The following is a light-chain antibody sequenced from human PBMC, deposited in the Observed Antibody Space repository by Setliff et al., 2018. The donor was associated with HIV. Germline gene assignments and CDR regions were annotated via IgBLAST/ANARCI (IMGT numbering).Light chain of an antibody. Sequence: DIVMTQSPDSLAVSLGERATINCKSGQSVLYSGNNKNYLAWYQQKAGQPPKILIYWASTRQSGVPDRFSGSGSGTDFTLTISSLQAEDVAVYYCLQYYSTPFTFGGGTKVDIK. CDR3: LQYYSTPFT. CDR2: WAS. V-gene: IGKV4-1*01. J-gene: IGKJ4*01. CDR1: QSVLYSGNNKNY.